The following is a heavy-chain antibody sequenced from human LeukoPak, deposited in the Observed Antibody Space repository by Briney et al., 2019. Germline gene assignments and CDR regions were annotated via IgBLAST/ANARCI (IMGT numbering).Heavy chain of an antibody. CDR3: ASLPLGIVGDEGHY. CDR2: IYYSGSA. D-gene: IGHD1-26*01. V-gene: IGHV4-59*08. Sequence: ASETLSLTCTVSGGSISSYYWSWIRQPPGKGLEWMGYIYYSGSANYNPSLKSRVTISVDTSKNQFSLKLSSVTAADTAVYYCASLPLGIVGDEGHYWGQGTLVTVSS. CDR1: GGSISSYY. J-gene: IGHJ4*02.